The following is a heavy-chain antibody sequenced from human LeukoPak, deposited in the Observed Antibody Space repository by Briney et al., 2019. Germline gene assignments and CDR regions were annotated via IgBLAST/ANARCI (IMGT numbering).Heavy chain of an antibody. J-gene: IGHJ6*02. D-gene: IGHD3-16*01. V-gene: IGHV4-31*03. CDR3: AREGGDDFGGDYYGMDV. Sequence: TLSLTCTVSGGSISSGGYYWSWIRQHPGKGLEWIGYIYYSGSTYYNPSLKSRVTISVHTSKNQFSLKLSSVTAADTAVYYCAREGGDDFGGDYYGMDVWGQGTTVTVSS. CDR1: GGSISSGGYY. CDR2: IYYSGST.